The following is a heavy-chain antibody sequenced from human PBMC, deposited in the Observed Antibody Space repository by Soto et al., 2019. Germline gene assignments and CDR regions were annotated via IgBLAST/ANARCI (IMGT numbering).Heavy chain of an antibody. CDR2: IYSGGTT. CDR3: ARTSVVIPSAILRLNAFDM. Sequence: GGSLRLSCAASGLTVTSNYMSWVRQAPGKGLEWVSVIYSGGTTNYADSVKGRFTISRDNSKNTLYLQMNSLRAEDTAVYYCARTSVVIPSAILRLNAFDMWGQGTMVTVSS. V-gene: IGHV3-66*01. J-gene: IGHJ3*02. D-gene: IGHD2-2*01. CDR1: GLTVTSNY.